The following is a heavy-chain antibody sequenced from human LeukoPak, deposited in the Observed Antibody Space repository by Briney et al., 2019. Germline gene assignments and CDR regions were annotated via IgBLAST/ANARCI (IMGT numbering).Heavy chain of an antibody. V-gene: IGHV3-21*01. CDR3: AREGRYRAPDY. CDR2: ISSSSNYI. J-gene: IGHJ4*02. D-gene: IGHD1-26*01. CDR1: GFTFDKYC. Sequence: PGGSLRLSCAASGFTFDKYCMNWVRQAPGKGLEWVSTISSSSNYIYYADSVKGRFTISGDNAKNSLYLQMNSLRAEDTAVYYCAREGRYRAPDYWGQGTLVTVSS.